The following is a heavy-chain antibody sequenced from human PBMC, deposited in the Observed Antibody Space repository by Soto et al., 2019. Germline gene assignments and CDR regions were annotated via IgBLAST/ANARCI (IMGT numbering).Heavy chain of an antibody. CDR3: ARDPPPPDY. CDR1: GYTFASYA. V-gene: IGHV1-18*01. CDR2: ISAYNGNT. Sequence: QVQLVQSGAEVKKPGASVKVSCKASGYTFASYAISWMRQAPGQGLEWMGWISAYNGNTNYAQKLQGRITMTTDTSTSTDYMELRSLRYDDTAVYYCARDPPPPDYWGQGTLGTVSS. J-gene: IGHJ4*02.